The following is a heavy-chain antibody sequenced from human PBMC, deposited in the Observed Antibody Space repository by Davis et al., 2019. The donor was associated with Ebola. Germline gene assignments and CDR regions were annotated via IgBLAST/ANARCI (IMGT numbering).Heavy chain of an antibody. D-gene: IGHD2-2*01. V-gene: IGHV4-4*02. CDR1: GGSISSSNW. J-gene: IGHJ5*02. CDR2: IYHSGST. Sequence: PSETLSLTCAVSGGSISSSNWWSWVRQPPGKGLEWIGEIYHSGSTNYNPSLKSRVTISVDKSKNQFSLKLSSVTAADTAVYYCASGGSSTSPKFDPWGQGTLVTVSS. CDR3: ASGGSSTSPKFDP.